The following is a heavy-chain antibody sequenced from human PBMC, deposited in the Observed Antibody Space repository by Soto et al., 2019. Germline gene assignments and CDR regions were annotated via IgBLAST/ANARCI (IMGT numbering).Heavy chain of an antibody. Sequence: EVQLVESGGGLVQPGGSLRLSCAASGYTFSDHYMDWVRQAPGKGLEWVGRSRNKANSYTTEYAASVKGRFTISRDDSKNALYLQMNSLQTEDTAIYDCARGKTTGDFDYWGQGTLVTVSS. D-gene: IGHD7-27*01. CDR2: SRNKANSYTT. CDR1: GYTFSDHY. CDR3: ARGKTTGDFDY. J-gene: IGHJ4*02. V-gene: IGHV3-72*01.